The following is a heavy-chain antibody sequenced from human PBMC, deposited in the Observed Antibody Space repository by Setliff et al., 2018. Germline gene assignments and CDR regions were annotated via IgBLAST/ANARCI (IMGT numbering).Heavy chain of an antibody. CDR2: IQHDGENK. D-gene: IGHD3-16*01. CDR1: GFSFESHG. Sequence: GGSLRLSCAASGFSFESHGMHWVRQAPGKGLEWVAFIQHDGENKFYADSVKGRLTVSRGNSKNTLYLEMDGLRPEDTAVYYCANSRVTNFRGHLYLPRGLDVWGQGTTVTVSS. CDR3: ANSRVTNFRGHLYLPRGLDV. J-gene: IGHJ6*02. V-gene: IGHV3-30*02.